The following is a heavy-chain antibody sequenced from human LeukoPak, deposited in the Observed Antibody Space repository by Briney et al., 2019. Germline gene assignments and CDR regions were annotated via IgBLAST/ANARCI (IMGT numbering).Heavy chain of an antibody. CDR3: AREYRHCSSTSCPPGYYYYYMDV. D-gene: IGHD2-2*01. Sequence: GASVKVSCKASGYTFTSYGISWVRQAPGQGLEWMGWISAYNGNTNYAQKLQGRVTMTTDTSTSTAYMELRSLRSDDTAVYYCAREYRHCSSTSCPPGYYYYYMDVWGKGTTVTVSS. V-gene: IGHV1-18*01. CDR2: ISAYNGNT. CDR1: GYTFTSYG. J-gene: IGHJ6*03.